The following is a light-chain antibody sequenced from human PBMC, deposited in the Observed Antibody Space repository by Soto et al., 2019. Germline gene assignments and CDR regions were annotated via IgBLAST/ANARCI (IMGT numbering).Light chain of an antibody. CDR1: QDITNW. CDR2: AES. Sequence: IQMTQYPSSVSASVGDRVAITCRASQDITNWLAWYQLKPGKAPKLLIYAESSVQSGAPSRLNGGGSGTEITLTISSLQPEYFATYYCQQTNSFPRTFGQGTKVEAK. J-gene: IGKJ1*01. CDR3: QQTNSFPRT. V-gene: IGKV1-12*01.